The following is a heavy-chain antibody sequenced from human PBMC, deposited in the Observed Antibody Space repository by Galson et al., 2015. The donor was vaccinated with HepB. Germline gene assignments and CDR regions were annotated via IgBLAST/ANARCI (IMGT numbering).Heavy chain of an antibody. J-gene: IGHJ6*02. CDR3: ASQRTYYDILDGMDV. CDR1: GFTVSSNY. Sequence: SLRLSCAASGFTVSSNYMSWVRQAPGKGLEWVSVIYSGGSTYYADSVKGRFTISRDNSKNTLYLQMNSLRAEDTAVNYCASQRTYYDILDGMDVWGQGTTVTVSS. CDR2: IYSGGST. V-gene: IGHV3-53*01. D-gene: IGHD3-9*01.